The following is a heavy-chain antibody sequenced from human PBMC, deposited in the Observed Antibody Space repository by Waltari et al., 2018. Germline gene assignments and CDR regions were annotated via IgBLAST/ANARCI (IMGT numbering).Heavy chain of an antibody. J-gene: IGHJ5*02. CDR1: GASFSYYY. D-gene: IGHD3-3*01. Sequence: QVQLQQWGAGLLGPSETLSLSCAVYGASFSYYYWGGVRQPPGKGLEWIGQIRHPGSTNYNPSLKSRVTISIDTPRSQFSLRLSSVTAADTALYFCTRGGNYDFWSHRPFVDPWGQGTLVTVSS. CDR2: IRHPGST. CDR3: TRGGNYDFWSHRPFVDP. V-gene: IGHV4-34*01.